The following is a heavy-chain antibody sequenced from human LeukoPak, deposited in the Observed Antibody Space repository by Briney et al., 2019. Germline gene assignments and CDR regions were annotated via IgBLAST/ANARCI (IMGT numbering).Heavy chain of an antibody. Sequence: ASVKVSCKASAYTFQTYDITWVRQAPGQGLEWMGWISAYNGNTNFAQKLQGRVTMTTDTSTSTAYMDLRSLRSDDTAVYYCARDQAATNTQVRFCLDWGQGTLVTVSS. CDR1: AYTFQTYD. V-gene: IGHV1-18*01. J-gene: IGHJ4*02. D-gene: IGHD3-9*01. CDR2: ISAYNGNT. CDR3: ARDQAATNTQVRFCLD.